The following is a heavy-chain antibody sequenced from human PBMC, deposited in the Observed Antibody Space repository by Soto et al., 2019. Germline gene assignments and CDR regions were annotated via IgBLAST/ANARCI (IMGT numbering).Heavy chain of an antibody. D-gene: IGHD2-15*01. J-gene: IGHJ6*02. CDR2: IIPIFGTA. V-gene: IGHV1-69*01. CDR3: ARDSPDCSGGSCYSDYYYGMDV. Sequence: QVQLVQSGAEVKKPGSSVKVSCKASGGTFSSYAISWVRQAPGQGLEWMGGIIPIFGTANYAQKFQGRVTITADESPSTAYMELSSLRSEDTAAYYCARDSPDCSGGSCYSDYYYGMDVWGQGTTVTVSS. CDR1: GGTFSSYA.